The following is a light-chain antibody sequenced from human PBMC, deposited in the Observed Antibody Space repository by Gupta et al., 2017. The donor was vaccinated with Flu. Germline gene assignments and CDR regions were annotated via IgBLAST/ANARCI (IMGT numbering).Light chain of an antibody. V-gene: IGLV2-23*01. J-gene: IGLJ2*01. CDR1: GSDVVAHNV. CDR3: CAYVDSIPVFV. Sequence: TTSCTGTGSDVVAHNVVSWYHQNAGEAPKLVLYDTKERPAGVSGRFSGSKSGDTASLTITGVQPEDEAAYYCCAYVDSIPVFVVGGGT. CDR2: DTK.